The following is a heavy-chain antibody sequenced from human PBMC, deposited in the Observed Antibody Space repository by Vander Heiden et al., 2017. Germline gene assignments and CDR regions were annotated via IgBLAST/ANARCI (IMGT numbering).Heavy chain of an antibody. D-gene: IGHD5-12*01. CDR3: ARPNRRDGYNYGYWYFDL. CDR2: INHSGST. V-gene: IGHV4-34*01. Sequence: QVQLQQWGAGLLKPSETLSLTCAVYGGSFSGYYWSWIRQPPGKGLEWIGEINHSGSTNYNPSLKSRVTISVDTSKNQFSLKLSSVTAADTAVYYCARPNRRDGYNYGYWYFDLWGRGTLVTVSS. CDR1: GGSFSGYY. J-gene: IGHJ2*01.